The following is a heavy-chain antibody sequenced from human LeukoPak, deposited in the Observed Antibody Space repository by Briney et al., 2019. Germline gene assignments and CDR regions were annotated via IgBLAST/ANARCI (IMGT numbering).Heavy chain of an antibody. V-gene: IGHV1-3*01. Sequence: ASVKVSCKASGYIFTSYAMHWVRQAPGQRLEWMGRINVGNGNTKYSQKFQGRVTITRDTSASTAYMELSSLRSEDTAVYYCARVNYYDSSGYYYESSFDYWGQGTLVTVSS. D-gene: IGHD3-22*01. CDR1: GYIFTSYA. CDR3: ARVNYYDSSGYYYESSFDY. J-gene: IGHJ4*02. CDR2: INVGNGNT.